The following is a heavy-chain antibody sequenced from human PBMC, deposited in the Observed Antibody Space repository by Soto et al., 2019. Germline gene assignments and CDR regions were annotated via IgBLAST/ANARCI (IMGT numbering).Heavy chain of an antibody. J-gene: IGHJ6*02. CDR2: INPNSGGR. V-gene: IGHV1-2*02. CDR1: GYTFTGQY. CDR3: ARDRRQIYSGYDSSFYFYFYGMDI. Sequence: SVKVSCKASGYTFTGQYLHWVRQAPGQGLEWMGWINPNSGGRVYAQKFQGRVTMTRDTSITTAYMELSRLRYDDTAVYYCARDRRQIYSGYDSSFYFYFYGMDIWGQGTTVTVSS. D-gene: IGHD5-12*01.